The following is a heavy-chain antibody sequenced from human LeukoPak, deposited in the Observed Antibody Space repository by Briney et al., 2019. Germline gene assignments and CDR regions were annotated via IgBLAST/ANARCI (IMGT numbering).Heavy chain of an antibody. CDR3: AIWGGYCSGGNCYPLYYFDY. D-gene: IGHD2-15*01. J-gene: IGHJ4*02. Sequence: GESLKISCKGSGYSFTNYWIGWVRQMPGKGLEWMGIINPRDSDTRYSPSFQGQVTISADKSISTAYLQWSGLKASDTAMYYCAIWGGYCSGGNCYPLYYFDYWGQGTLVTVSS. V-gene: IGHV5-51*01. CDR2: INPRDSDT. CDR1: GYSFTNYW.